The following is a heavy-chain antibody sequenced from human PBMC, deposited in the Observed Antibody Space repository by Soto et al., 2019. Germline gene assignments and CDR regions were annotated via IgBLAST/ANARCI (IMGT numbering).Heavy chain of an antibody. J-gene: IGHJ4*02. D-gene: IGHD5-12*01. CDR2: IIPILGIA. V-gene: IGHV1-69*02. CDR1: GGTFSSYT. CDR3: ARNGEYSGYDWSF. Sequence: QVPLVQSGAEVKKPGSSVKVSCKASGGTFSSYTISWVRQAPGQGLEWMGRIIPILGIANYAQKFQGRVTITADKSTSTAYMELSSLRSEDTAVYYCARNGEYSGYDWSFWGQGTLVTVSS.